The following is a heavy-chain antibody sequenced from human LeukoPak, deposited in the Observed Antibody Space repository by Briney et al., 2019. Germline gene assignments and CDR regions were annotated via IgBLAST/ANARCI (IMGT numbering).Heavy chain of an antibody. J-gene: IGHJ4*02. D-gene: IGHD1-26*01. V-gene: IGHV1-46*01. Sequence: ASVKVSCKASGYTFTSYYMHWVRQAPGQGLEWMGIINPSGGSTSFAQKFQGRVTMTRDTSTSTVYMELSSLRSEDTAVYYCASTGVWELGHFDYWGQGTLVTVSS. CDR1: GYTFTSYY. CDR3: ASTGVWELGHFDY. CDR2: INPSGGST.